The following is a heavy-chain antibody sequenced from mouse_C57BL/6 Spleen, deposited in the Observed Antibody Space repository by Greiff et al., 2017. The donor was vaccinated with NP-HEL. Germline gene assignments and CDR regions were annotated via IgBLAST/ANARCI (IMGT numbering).Heavy chain of an antibody. CDR3: ARVYYGNPFDD. CDR1: GFTFSSYA. J-gene: IGHJ2*01. Sequence: EVKLMESGGGLVKPGGSLKLSCAASGFTFSSYAMSWVRQTPEKRLEWVATISDGGSYTYYPDNVKGRFTISRDNAKNNLYLQMSHLKSEDTAMYYCARVYYGNPFDDWGKGTTLTVSS. V-gene: IGHV5-4*03. CDR2: ISDGGSYT. D-gene: IGHD2-1*01.